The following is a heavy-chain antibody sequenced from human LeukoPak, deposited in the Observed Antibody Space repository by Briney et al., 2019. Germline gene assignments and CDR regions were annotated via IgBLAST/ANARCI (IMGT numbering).Heavy chain of an antibody. Sequence: GGSLRLSCAASGFTFSSYAMSWVRQAPGKGLEWVSAISGSGGSTYYADSVKGRFTISRDNSKSTLYLQMNSLRAEDTAVYYCAKNKAVTMVRGVMYYFDYWGQGTLVTVSS. CDR2: ISGSGGST. J-gene: IGHJ4*02. D-gene: IGHD3-10*01. CDR1: GFTFSSYA. V-gene: IGHV3-23*01. CDR3: AKNKAVTMVRGVMYYFDY.